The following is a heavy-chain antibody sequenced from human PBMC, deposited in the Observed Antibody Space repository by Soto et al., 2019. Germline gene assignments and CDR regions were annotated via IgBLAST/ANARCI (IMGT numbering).Heavy chain of an antibody. CDR3: ARGGVFFFAAPTNPFDY. CDR2: MNPNSGNT. CDR1: GYTFTSYD. Sequence: ASVKVSCKASGYTFTSYDINWVLQATGEGLEWMGWMNPNSGNTGYAQKFQGRVTMTRNTSISTAYMELSSLRSEDTAVYYCARGGVFFFAAPTNPFDYWGQGPLVTVSS. D-gene: IGHD3-10*01. J-gene: IGHJ4*02. V-gene: IGHV1-8*01.